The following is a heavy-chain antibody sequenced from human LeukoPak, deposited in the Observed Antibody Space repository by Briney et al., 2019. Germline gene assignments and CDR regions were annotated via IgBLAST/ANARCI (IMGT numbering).Heavy chain of an antibody. CDR2: IYDTGST. CDR1: GSTFSSYG. D-gene: IGHD3-3*01. V-gene: IGHV4-59*05. J-gene: IGHJ4*02. CDR3: QSRFLEWLLDY. Sequence: PGGSLRLSCAASGSTFSSYGMHWVRQAPGKGLEWIGSIYDTGSTFYNPSLKSRVIISVDTSKNQFSLKLSSVTAADTAVYYCQSRFLEWLLDYWGQGTLVTVSS.